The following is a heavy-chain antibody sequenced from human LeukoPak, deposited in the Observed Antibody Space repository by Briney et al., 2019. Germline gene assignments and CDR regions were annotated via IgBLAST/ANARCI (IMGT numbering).Heavy chain of an antibody. CDR3: ATAPVWFGELLYPYYYYYYMDV. CDR1: GFTFSDYY. J-gene: IGHJ6*03. CDR2: ISSSGSTI. Sequence: GGSLRLSCAASGFTFSDYYMSWIRQAPGKGLEWVSYISSSGSTIYYADSVKGRFTISRDNAKNSLYLQMNSLRVEDTAVYYCATAPVWFGELLYPYYYYYYMDVWGKGTTVTISS. D-gene: IGHD3-10*01. V-gene: IGHV3-11*04.